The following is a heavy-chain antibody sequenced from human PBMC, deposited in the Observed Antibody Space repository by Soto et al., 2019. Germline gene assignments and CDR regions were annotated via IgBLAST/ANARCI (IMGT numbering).Heavy chain of an antibody. CDR1: GYSFSTYA. CDR2: ISNDGSKR. V-gene: IGHV3-30-3*01. Sequence: PWGSLGLSCTTSGYSFSTYAIHGFLQAPGKGLDWVAVISNDGSKRYYAQSVKGRFTISRDNSNNTVDLQMNSLRAEDTALYYCARSIAVAGLDYWGPGTLVTVSS. CDR3: ARSIAVAGLDY. D-gene: IGHD6-19*01. J-gene: IGHJ4*02.